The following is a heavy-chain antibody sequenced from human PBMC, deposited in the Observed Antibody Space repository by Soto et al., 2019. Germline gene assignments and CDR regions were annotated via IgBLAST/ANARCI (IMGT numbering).Heavy chain of an antibody. CDR2: IYYSGST. J-gene: IGHJ1*01. Sequence: SETLSLTCTVSGGSISSGGYYWCWIRQHPWKGLEWIGYIYYSGSTYYNPSPKSRITISVDTSKNQFSLKLSSVTAADTAVYYCARDGRSDGFFQHWGQGXLVTVYS. D-gene: IGHD2-15*01. CDR1: GGSISSGGYY. V-gene: IGHV4-31*03. CDR3: ARDGRSDGFFQH.